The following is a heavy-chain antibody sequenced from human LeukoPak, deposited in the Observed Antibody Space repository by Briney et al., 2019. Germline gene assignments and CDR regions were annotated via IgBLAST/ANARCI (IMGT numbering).Heavy chain of an antibody. Sequence: SQTLSLTCAISGDSVSSNSAAWNWIRQSPSRGLEWLGRTYYRSKWHNDYAVSVKSRITINPDTSKIQFSLQLNSVTPEDTAVYYCARSIVAVVAALDYWGQGTLVTVSS. V-gene: IGHV6-1*01. CDR2: TYYRSKWHN. D-gene: IGHD2-15*01. J-gene: IGHJ4*02. CDR3: ARSIVAVVAALDY. CDR1: GDSVSSNSAA.